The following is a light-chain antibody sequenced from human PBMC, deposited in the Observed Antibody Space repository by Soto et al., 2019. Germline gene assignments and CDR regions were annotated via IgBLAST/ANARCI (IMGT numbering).Light chain of an antibody. CDR1: QSVRSY. CDR2: DAS. Sequence: EIVLTQSPATLSLSPGDRATLSCRASQSVRSYLAWYQQRPGQAPRLLIYDASNRATGIPARFSGSGSGTDFTLTISRLEPEDFAVYYCQHRSSWPLTFGGGTKV. J-gene: IGKJ4*01. V-gene: IGKV3-11*01. CDR3: QHRSSWPLT.